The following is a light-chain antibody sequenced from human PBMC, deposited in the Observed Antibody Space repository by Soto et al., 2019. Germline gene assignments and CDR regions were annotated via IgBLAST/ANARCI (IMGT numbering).Light chain of an antibody. V-gene: IGKV3-20*01. Sequence: EIVLTQSPGTLSLSPEERATLSCRASQSVSSSYLAWYQQKPGQAPRLLIYGASSRATGIPDRFSGSGSGTDFTLTISRLEPEYFAVYYCQQYGSSPGWTFGQGTKVEIK. CDR2: GAS. CDR1: QSVSSSY. CDR3: QQYGSSPGWT. J-gene: IGKJ1*01.